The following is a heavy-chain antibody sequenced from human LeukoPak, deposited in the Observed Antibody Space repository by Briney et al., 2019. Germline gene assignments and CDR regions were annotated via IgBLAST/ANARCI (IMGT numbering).Heavy chain of an antibody. V-gene: IGHV1-69*05. J-gene: IGHJ4*02. CDR3: ARAEVVGAAYLFDY. CDR2: IIPIFGTA. CDR1: GYTFTSYD. D-gene: IGHD1-26*01. Sequence: SVKVSCKASGYTFTSYDINWVRQAPGQGLEWMGGIIPIFGTANYAQKFQGRVTITTDESTSTAYMELSSLRSEDTAVYYCARAEVVGAAYLFDYWGQGTLVTVSS.